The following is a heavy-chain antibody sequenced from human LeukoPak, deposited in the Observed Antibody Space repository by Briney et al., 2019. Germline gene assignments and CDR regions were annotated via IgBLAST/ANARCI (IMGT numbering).Heavy chain of an antibody. CDR3: ARSVGDFDY. V-gene: IGHV4-39*01. D-gene: IGHD3-3*01. CDR1: GGSISSSSYY. J-gene: IGHJ4*02. CDR2: IYYSGST. Sequence: PSETPSLTCTVSGGSISSSSYYWGWIRQPPGKGLEWIGSIYYSGSTYYNPSLKSRVTISVDTSKNQFSLKLSSVTAADTAVYYCARSVGDFDYWGQGTLVTVSS.